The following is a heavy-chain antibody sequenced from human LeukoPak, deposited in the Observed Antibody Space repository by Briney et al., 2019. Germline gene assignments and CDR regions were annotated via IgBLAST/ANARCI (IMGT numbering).Heavy chain of an antibody. CDR3: AREGDIVVVPAAIPNWFDP. CDR2: IIPIFGIA. D-gene: IGHD2-2*02. CDR1: GGTFSSYA. V-gene: IGHV1-69*10. Sequence: ASVKVSCKASGGTFSSYAISWVRQAPGQGLEWMGGIIPIFGIANCAQKFQGRVTITADKSTSTAYMELSSLRSEDTAVYYCAREGDIVVVPAAIPNWFDPWGQGTLVTVSS. J-gene: IGHJ5*02.